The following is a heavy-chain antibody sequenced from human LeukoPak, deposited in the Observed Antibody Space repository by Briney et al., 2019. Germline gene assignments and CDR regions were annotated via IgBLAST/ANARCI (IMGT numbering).Heavy chain of an antibody. J-gene: IGHJ5*02. CDR3: ARDGGGTGTTWWFDP. CDR1: GGSISSYY. V-gene: IGHV4-4*07. D-gene: IGHD1-1*01. CDR2: IYTSGST. Sequence: SETLSLTCTVSGGSISSYYWSWIRQPAGKGLEWIGRIYTSGSTNYNPSLKSRVTMSVDTSKNQFSLRLSSVTAADTAVYYCARDGGGTGTTWWFDPWGQGTLVTVSS.